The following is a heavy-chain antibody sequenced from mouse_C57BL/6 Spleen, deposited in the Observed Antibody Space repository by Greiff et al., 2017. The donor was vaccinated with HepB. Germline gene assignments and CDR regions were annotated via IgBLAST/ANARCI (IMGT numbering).Heavy chain of an antibody. J-gene: IGHJ4*01. Sequence: VQLKESGPGLVKPSQSLSLTCSVTGYSITSGYYWNWIRQFPGNKLEWMGYISYDGSNKYNPSLKNRISITRDTSKNQFFLKLNSVTTEDTATYYCARETITTVYYAMDYWGQGTSVTVSS. CDR2: ISYDGSN. V-gene: IGHV3-6*01. D-gene: IGHD1-1*01. CDR3: ARETITTVYYAMDY. CDR1: GYSITSGYY.